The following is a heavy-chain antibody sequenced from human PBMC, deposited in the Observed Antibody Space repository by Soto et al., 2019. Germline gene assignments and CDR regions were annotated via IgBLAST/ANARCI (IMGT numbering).Heavy chain of an antibody. CDR3: ARRYGGAFDI. CDR2: IYYSGST. J-gene: IGHJ3*02. V-gene: IGHV4-59*08. D-gene: IGHD3-10*01. Sequence: SETLSLTCTVSGGSISSYYWSWIRQPPGKGLEWIGYIYYSGSTNYYPSLKSRVTISVDTSKNQFSLKLSSVTAADTAVYYCARRYGGAFDIWGQGTMVTVSS. CDR1: GGSISSYY.